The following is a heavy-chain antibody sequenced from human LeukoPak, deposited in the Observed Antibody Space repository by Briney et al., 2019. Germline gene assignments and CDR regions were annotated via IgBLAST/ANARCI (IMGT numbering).Heavy chain of an antibody. CDR1: GYTFTNYW. CDR3: ARSYGGNSRGWFGP. V-gene: IGHV5-51*01. Sequence: GESLKISCKGSGYTFTNYWIDWVREMRGKGLEWMGIIYPGDSDTRYSPSFQGQVNISADKSISTAYLQWSCLKASDTAMYYCARSYGGNSRGWFGPWGQGTLVTVSS. J-gene: IGHJ5*02. D-gene: IGHD4-23*01. CDR2: IYPGDSDT.